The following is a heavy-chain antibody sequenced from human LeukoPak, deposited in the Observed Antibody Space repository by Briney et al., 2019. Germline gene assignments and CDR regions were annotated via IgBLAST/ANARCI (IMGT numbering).Heavy chain of an antibody. CDR1: GGSFSGYY. J-gene: IGHJ5*02. Sequence: PSETLSLTCAVYGGSFSGYYWSWIRQPPGKGLEWIGEINHSGSTNYNPSLKSRVTISVDTSKNQFSLKMSSVTAADTAVYYCARGRFMGPYCSSTSCYRSWFDPWGQGTLVTVSS. CDR3: ARGRFMGPYCSSTSCYRSWFDP. CDR2: INHSGST. V-gene: IGHV4-34*01. D-gene: IGHD2-2*02.